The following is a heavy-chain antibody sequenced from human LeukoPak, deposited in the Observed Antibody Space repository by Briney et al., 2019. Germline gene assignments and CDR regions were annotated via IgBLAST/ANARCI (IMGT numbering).Heavy chain of an antibody. J-gene: IGHJ6*02. CDR1: GDSISTYY. CDR2: IYTSGNT. CDR3: AGSSGSSWYHYYGMDV. V-gene: IGHV4-4*07. Sequence: PSETLSLTCTVSGDSISTYYCNWIRQSAGKGLEWIGRIYTSGNTNFNPSLKSRVTMSLGTSKNQFSLKLSSVTAADTAVYYCAGSSGSSWYHYYGMDVWGRGTTVTVSS. D-gene: IGHD6-13*01.